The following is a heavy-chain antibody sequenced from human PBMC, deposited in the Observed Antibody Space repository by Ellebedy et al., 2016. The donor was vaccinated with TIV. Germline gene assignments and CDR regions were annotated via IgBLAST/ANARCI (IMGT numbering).Heavy chain of an antibody. D-gene: IGHD5-24*01. CDR3: ARDPGGYTLAF. CDR2: IPFDGSNT. V-gene: IGHV3-30*02. CDR1: GFSFTSNG. Sequence: GESLKISCAASGFSFTSNGMHWVRQAPGKGREWVAFIPFDGSNTYYSDSVKGRFTISRDLSENTLYLQMDSLRPEDTAIYYCARDPGGYTLAFWGQGTLVTVSP. J-gene: IGHJ4*02.